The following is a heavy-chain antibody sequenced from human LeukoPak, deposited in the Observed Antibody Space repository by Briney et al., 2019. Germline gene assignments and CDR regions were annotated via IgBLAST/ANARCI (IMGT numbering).Heavy chain of an antibody. D-gene: IGHD2-21*02. CDR3: ARHGLGLLSPFDY. CDR1: GGSISSYY. V-gene: IGHV4-59*08. Sequence: PSETLSLTCTVSGGSISSYYWSWIRQPPGKGLEWIGYIYYSGGTNYNPSLKSRVTISVDTSKNQFSLKLSSVTAADTAVYYCARHGLGLLSPFDYWGQGALVTVSS. J-gene: IGHJ4*02. CDR2: IYYSGGT.